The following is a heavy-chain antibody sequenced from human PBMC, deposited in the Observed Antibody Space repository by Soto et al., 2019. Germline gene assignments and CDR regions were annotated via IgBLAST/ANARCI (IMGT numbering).Heavy chain of an antibody. CDR1: GGSSSNNY. CDR3: ARHLFPRSFGPEWYNWFDP. D-gene: IGHD2-8*01. Sequence: QVQLQESCPGLVNTSETLSLTCTVSGGSSSNNYWSWIRQPPGKGLEWIGYIYHSGYTNSNPSLRGRVAISVDKSKNHFSLNLTSVTAADTAIYYCARHLFPRSFGPEWYNWFDPWGQGTLVTVSS. J-gene: IGHJ5*02. CDR2: IYHSGYT. V-gene: IGHV4-59*08.